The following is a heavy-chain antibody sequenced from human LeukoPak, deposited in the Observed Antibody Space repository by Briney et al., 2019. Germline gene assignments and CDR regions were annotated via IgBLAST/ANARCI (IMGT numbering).Heavy chain of an antibody. D-gene: IGHD3-10*02. V-gene: IGHV3-21*01. CDR2: ISSSSSYI. CDR1: GFTFSSYS. J-gene: IGHJ6*04. Sequence: GGSLRLSCAASGFTFSSYSMNWVRQAPGKGLEWVSSISSSSSYIYYADSVKGRFTISRDTAKNSLYLQMNSLRAEDTAVYYCAELGSTMIGGVWGKGTTVTISS. CDR3: AELGSTMIGGV.